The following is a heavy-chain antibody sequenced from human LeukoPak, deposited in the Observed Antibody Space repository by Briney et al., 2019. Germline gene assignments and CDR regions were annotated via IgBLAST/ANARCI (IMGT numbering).Heavy chain of an antibody. CDR1: GFTFSSYA. CDR2: ISYDGSNK. Sequence: PGRSLRLSCAASGFTFSSYAMHWVRQAPGKGLEWVAVISYDGSNKYYADSVKGRFTISRDNSKNTLYLQMNSLRAEDTAVYYCARDGSGWSVYWGQGTLVTVSS. J-gene: IGHJ4*02. V-gene: IGHV3-30-3*01. CDR3: ARDGSGWSVY. D-gene: IGHD6-19*01.